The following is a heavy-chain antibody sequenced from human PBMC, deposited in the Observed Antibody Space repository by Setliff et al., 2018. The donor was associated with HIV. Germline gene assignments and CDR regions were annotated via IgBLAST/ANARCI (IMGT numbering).Heavy chain of an antibody. Sequence: GGSLRLSCAASGFTFSAHWMTWVRQAPGKGLEWVANIKQGGNEKYYVDSVKGRFTISRDNGKNSLYLQMNSLRAEDTAVYYCARHYFFDYWGQGTLVTVSS. CDR3: ARHYFFDY. J-gene: IGHJ4*02. V-gene: IGHV3-7*03. CDR2: IKQGGNEK. CDR1: GFTFSAHW.